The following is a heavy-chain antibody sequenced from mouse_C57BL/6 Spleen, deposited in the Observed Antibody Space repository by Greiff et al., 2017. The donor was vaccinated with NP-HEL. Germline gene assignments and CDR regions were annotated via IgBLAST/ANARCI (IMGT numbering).Heavy chain of an antibody. J-gene: IGHJ1*03. CDR1: GYTFTSYG. CDR2: IYPRSGNT. CDR3: ARLGITTVPWYFDV. Sequence: VQLQESGAELARPGASVKLSCKASGYTFTSYGISWVKQRTGQGLEWIGEIYPRSGNTYYNEKFKGKATLTADKSSSTAYMELLSLTSEDSAVYFCARLGITTVPWYFDVWGTGTTVTVAS. D-gene: IGHD1-1*01. V-gene: IGHV1-81*01.